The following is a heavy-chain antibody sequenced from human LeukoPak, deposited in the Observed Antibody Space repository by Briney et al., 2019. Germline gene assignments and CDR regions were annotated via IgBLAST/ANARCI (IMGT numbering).Heavy chain of an antibody. CDR2: ITSNGDNT. CDR3: VRHSGYYSP. D-gene: IGHD3-9*01. J-gene: IGHJ5*02. V-gene: IGHV3-64D*06. CDR1: GFTFSTPT. Sequence: GGSLRLSCSASGFTFSTPTMHWVRQSPGKGLEYVSAITSNGDNTYYADSVKGRFTISRDNSKNTVYLQMSSLRPEDTAVYYCVRHSGYYSPWGQGTLVTVSS.